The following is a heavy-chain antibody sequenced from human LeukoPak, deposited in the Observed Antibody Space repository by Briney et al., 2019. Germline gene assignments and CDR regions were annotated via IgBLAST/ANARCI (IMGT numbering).Heavy chain of an antibody. CDR3: ARHGSGSGWPEGWFDP. J-gene: IGHJ5*02. V-gene: IGHV4-34*01. CDR2: INHSGST. CDR1: GGSFSGYY. D-gene: IGHD6-19*01. Sequence: PSETLSLTCAVYGGSFSGYYWSWIRQPPGKGLEWIGEINHSGSTNYNPSLKSRVTISVDTSKNQFSLKLSSVTAADTAVYYCARHGSGSGWPEGWFDPWGQGTLVTVSS.